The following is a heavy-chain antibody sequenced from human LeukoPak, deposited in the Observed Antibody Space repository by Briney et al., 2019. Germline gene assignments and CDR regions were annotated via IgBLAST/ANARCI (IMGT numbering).Heavy chain of an antibody. D-gene: IGHD3-16*02. CDR3: ATRGPPYDYVWGSYRYGVGAFDI. Sequence: GASVKVSCKVSGYTLTELSIHWVRQAPGKGLEWMGGFDPEDGETIYAQKFQGRVTMTEDTSTDTAYMELSSLRSEDTAVYYCATRGPPYDYVWGSYRYGVGAFDIWGQGTMVTVSS. CDR2: FDPEDGET. J-gene: IGHJ3*02. V-gene: IGHV1-24*01. CDR1: GYTLTELS.